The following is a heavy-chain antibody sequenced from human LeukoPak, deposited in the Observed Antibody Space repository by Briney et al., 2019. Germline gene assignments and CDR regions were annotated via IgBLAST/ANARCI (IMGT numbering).Heavy chain of an antibody. CDR2: IIPIFGTA. D-gene: IGHD1-7*01. CDR3: ARDVSGTGTSLNY. CDR1: GGTFSSYA. J-gene: IGHJ4*02. Sequence: SVKVSCKASGGTFSSYAISWVRQAPGQGLEWMGGIIPIFGTANYAQKFQGRVTITTDESTSTAYMELSSLRSEDTAVYYCARDVSGTGTSLNYWGQGTLVTVSS. V-gene: IGHV1-69*05.